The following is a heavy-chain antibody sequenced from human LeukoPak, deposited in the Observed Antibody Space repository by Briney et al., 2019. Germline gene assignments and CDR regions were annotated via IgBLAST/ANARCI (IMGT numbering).Heavy chain of an antibody. D-gene: IGHD2-2*01. CDR1: GGTFSSYA. CDR2: IIPIFGTA. J-gene: IGHJ6*03. Sequence: WASVKVSCKASGGTFSSYAISWVRQAPGQGLEWMGGIIPIFGTANYAQKFQGRVTITTDESTSTAYMELSSLRSEDTAVYYCARGIVVVPTYNYNYYMDVWGKGTTVTVSS. V-gene: IGHV1-69*05. CDR3: ARGIVVVPTYNYNYYMDV.